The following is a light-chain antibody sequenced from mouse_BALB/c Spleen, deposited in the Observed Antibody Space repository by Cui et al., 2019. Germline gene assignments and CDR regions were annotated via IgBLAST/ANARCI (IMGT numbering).Light chain of an antibody. Sequence: QIVLTQSPAIMSASPGERVTITCSASSSVSYIHWFQQKPGTSPKLWIYSPSNLASGVPARFSGSGSGTSYSLTISRMEAEDAATYYCQQRSSYPFTFGSGTKLEIK. CDR2: SPS. CDR1: SSVSY. V-gene: IGKV4-57*01. J-gene: IGKJ4*01. CDR3: QQRSSYPFT.